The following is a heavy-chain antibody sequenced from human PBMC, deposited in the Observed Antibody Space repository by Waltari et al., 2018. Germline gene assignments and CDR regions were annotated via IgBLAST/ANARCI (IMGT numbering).Heavy chain of an antibody. J-gene: IGHJ4*02. D-gene: IGHD4-4*01. CDR1: GGSFYSYY. CDR3: ASRVGGITPLTV. Sequence: QVQLQQWGAGLLKPSETLSLTCAVYGGSFYSYYWTWVRQAPGKGLQWIGEIYHTGDTYYNASLKSRVTMLIDASKNQFSLKLRSVTAADAAIYYCASRVGGITPLTVWGQGTPVTVSS. V-gene: IGHV4-34*01. CDR2: IYHTGDT.